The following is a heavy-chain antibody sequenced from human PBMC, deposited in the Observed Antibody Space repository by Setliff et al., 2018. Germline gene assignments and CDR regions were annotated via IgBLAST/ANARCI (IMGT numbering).Heavy chain of an antibody. CDR3: AREKFYYDGSGYYFDY. D-gene: IGHD3-22*01. V-gene: IGHV1-69*13. Sequence: ASVKVSCKTSGGTFSTFGIHWVRQAPGQGLVWMGGINPIFGTTNYAQNFQGRVTITADESTTTAYMELSSLRSDDTAVYYCAREKFYYDGSGYYFDYWGQGTLVTVSS. CDR2: INPIFGTT. J-gene: IGHJ4*02. CDR1: GGTFSTFG.